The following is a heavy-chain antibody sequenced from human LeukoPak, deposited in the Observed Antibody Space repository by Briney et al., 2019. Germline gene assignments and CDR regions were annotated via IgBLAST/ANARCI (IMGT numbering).Heavy chain of an antibody. CDR3: ARGNIVVVPAQYNWFDP. J-gene: IGHJ5*02. V-gene: IGHV4-31*03. CDR2: IYYSGST. CDR1: GGSISSGGYY. Sequence: SQTPSLTCTVSGGSISSGGYYWSWTRQHPGKGLEWIGYIYYSGSTYYNPSLKSRVTISVDTSKNQFSLKLSSVTAADTAVYYCARGNIVVVPAQYNWFDPWGQGTLVTVSS. D-gene: IGHD2-2*01.